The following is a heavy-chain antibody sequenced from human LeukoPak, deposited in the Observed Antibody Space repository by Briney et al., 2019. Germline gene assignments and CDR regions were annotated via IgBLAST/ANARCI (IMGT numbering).Heavy chain of an antibody. Sequence: GGSLRLSCAASGFTFSSYEMNWVRRAPGKGLEWISCITSTNTIYYADSVKGRFTIYRDNARNSPYLQMNSLRHEDTDVNYCARAYSGTYSYNYFYYNMHVWGKGTTVTVSS. V-gene: IGHV3-69-1*02. D-gene: IGHD1-26*01. CDR1: GFTFSSYE. CDR3: ARAYSGTYSYNYFYYNMHV. J-gene: IGHJ6*03. CDR2: ITSTNTI.